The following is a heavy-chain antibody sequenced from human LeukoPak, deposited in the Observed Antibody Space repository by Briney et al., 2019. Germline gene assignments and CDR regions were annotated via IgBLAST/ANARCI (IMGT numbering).Heavy chain of an antibody. J-gene: IGHJ3*02. Sequence: SETLSLTCTVSGGSISSSSYYWGWIRQPPGKGLEWIGSIYYSGSTYYNPSLKSRVTISVDTSKNQFSLKLSSVTAADTAVSYCAREKFSGVVVVTLDAFDIWGQGTMVTVSS. CDR1: GGSISSSSYY. V-gene: IGHV4-39*07. D-gene: IGHD3-22*01. CDR3: AREKFSGVVVVTLDAFDI. CDR2: IYYSGST.